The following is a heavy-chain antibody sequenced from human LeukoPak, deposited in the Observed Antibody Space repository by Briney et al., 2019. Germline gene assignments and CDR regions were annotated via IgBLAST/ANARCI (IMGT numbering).Heavy chain of an antibody. Sequence: GGSLRLSCAASGFTFNNYAINWVRQAPGKGLEFVSAISDDGGTTIYANSVKGRFTISRDNSKNTLYLQLGSLRGEDMGVYYCARVAIDHYYHYYDYWGQGTLVTVSS. D-gene: IGHD1-26*01. CDR1: GFTFNNYA. CDR3: ARVAIDHYYHYYDY. J-gene: IGHJ4*02. CDR2: ISDDGGTT. V-gene: IGHV3-64*01.